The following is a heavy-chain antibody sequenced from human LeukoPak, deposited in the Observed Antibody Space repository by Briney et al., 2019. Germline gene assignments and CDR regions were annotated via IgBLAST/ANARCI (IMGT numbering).Heavy chain of an antibody. CDR2: ISSNGGST. Sequence: SGGSLRLSCAASGFTFSSYAMHWVRQAPGKGLEYVSAISSNGGSTYYANSVKGRFTISRDNSKNTLYLQMNSLRAEDTAVYYCARGSGDGSGSSHIWGQGTMVTVSS. CDR1: GFTFSSYA. J-gene: IGHJ3*02. D-gene: IGHD3-10*01. V-gene: IGHV3-64*01. CDR3: ARGSGDGSGSSHI.